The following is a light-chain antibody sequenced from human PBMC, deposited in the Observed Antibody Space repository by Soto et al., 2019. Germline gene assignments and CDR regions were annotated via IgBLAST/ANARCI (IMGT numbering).Light chain of an antibody. J-gene: IGKJ2*01. CDR3: QQRSNWPPYT. CDR2: HAS. V-gene: IGKV3-11*01. Sequence: EIVLTQSPATLSLSPGQRATLSCRASQSVSSYLAWYHQKPGQAPMLLIYHASNRATGIPARFSGSESGTEFTLTISSLQPEDCAVYCCQQRSNWPPYTFGQGTQLEIK. CDR1: QSVSSY.